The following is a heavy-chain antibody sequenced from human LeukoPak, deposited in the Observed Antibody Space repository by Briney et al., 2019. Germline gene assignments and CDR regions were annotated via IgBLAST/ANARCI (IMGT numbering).Heavy chain of an antibody. J-gene: IGHJ4*02. D-gene: IGHD1-26*01. CDR1: GYTFTGYY. V-gene: IGHV1-2*02. CDR3: ARAAGIVGAILFDY. Sequence: GASVKVSCKASGYTFTGYYMHWVRQAPGQGLEWMGWINPNSGGTNYAQKFQGRVTMTRDTSISTAYMELSRLRSDDTAVYYCARAAGIVGAILFDYWGQGTLVTVSS. CDR2: INPNSGGT.